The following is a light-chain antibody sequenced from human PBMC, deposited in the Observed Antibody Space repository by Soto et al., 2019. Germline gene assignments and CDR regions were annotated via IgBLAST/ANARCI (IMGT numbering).Light chain of an antibody. CDR3: QQYDSYSLWM. CDR2: KAS. V-gene: IGKV1-5*03. CDR1: QSISTW. J-gene: IGKJ1*01. Sequence: DIQITQSPSTLSATIGDSVTITCRASQSISTWLAWYQQKPGKAPKLLIYKASSLESGVPSRFSGSGSGTEFTLTISSLQPDDFATYYCQQYDSYSLWMFGQGTKVEIK.